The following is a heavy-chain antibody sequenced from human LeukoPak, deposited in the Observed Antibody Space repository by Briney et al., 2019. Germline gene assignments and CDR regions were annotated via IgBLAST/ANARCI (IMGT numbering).Heavy chain of an antibody. CDR1: GGSISSGSYY. J-gene: IGHJ5*02. V-gene: IGHV4-61*02. CDR3: ASHRGGFWFDP. CDR2: IYTSGST. Sequence: PSETLSLTCTVSGGSISSGSYYWSWIRRPAGKRLEWIGRIYTSGSTNYNPSLKSRVTISVDTSKNQFSLKLSSVTAADTAVYYCASHRGGFWFDPWGQGTLVTVSS. D-gene: IGHD3-10*01.